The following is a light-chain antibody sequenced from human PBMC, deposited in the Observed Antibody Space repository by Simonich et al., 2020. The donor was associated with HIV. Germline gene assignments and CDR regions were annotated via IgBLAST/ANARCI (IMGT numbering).Light chain of an antibody. CDR1: QSVSSN. CDR3: QQSYSTPPT. V-gene: IGKV1-5*03. Sequence: MTQSPATLSVSPGERATLSCRASQSVSSNLAWYQQKPGKAPKLLIYKASSLESGVPSRFSGSGSGTEFTLTISSLQPDDFATYYCQQSYSTPPTFGQGTKVEIK. CDR2: KAS. J-gene: IGKJ1*01.